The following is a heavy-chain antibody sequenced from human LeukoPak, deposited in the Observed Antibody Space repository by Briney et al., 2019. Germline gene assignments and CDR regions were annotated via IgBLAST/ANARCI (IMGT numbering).Heavy chain of an antibody. J-gene: IGHJ4*02. CDR2: IYSSGST. CDR1: GSSISNYY. CDR3: ARAHSSSWYMDY. D-gene: IGHD6-13*01. V-gene: IGHV4-59*01. Sequence: PSETLSLTCTVSGSSISNYYWSWIRQPPGKGLEWIGYIYSSGSTNYNPSLKSRVTISVDTSKNQLSLRLNSVTAADAAVYYCARAHSSSWYMDYWGQGTLVTVS.